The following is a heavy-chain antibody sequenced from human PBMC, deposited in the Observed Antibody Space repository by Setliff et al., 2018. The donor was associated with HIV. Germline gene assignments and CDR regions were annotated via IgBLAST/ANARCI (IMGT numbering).Heavy chain of an antibody. CDR1: GFTFSSYA. D-gene: IGHD6-13*01. Sequence: GSLRLSCAASGFTFSSYAMHWVRQAPGKGLEWVAVVSYGGTNTYYADSVKGRFIISRDNAKNSVFLQMNSLRAEDTGVYYCATQTGFYNSHWYDYWGQGTMVTVSS. V-gene: IGHV3-30*04. CDR3: ATQTGFYNSHWYDY. CDR2: VSYGGTNT. J-gene: IGHJ4*02.